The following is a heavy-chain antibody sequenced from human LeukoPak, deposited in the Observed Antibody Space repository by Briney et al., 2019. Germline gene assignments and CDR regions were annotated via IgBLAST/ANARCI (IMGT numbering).Heavy chain of an antibody. CDR2: IKQDGGEK. D-gene: IGHD6-19*01. CDR1: GFTFSNYW. CDR3: ARDPSRIAVAGTTLRFGFDP. Sequence: GGSLRLSCAASGFTFSNYWMNWVRQAPGKGLEWVANIKQDGGEKSYVDSVKGRFTISRDNATNSLHLQMNSLRAEDTAVYYCARDPSRIAVAGTTLRFGFDPWGRGTLVTVSS. J-gene: IGHJ5*02. V-gene: IGHV3-7*01.